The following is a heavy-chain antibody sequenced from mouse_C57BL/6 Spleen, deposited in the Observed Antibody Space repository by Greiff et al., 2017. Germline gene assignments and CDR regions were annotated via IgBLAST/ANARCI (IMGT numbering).Heavy chain of an antibody. D-gene: IGHD2-14*01. Sequence: EVQLQQSGPELVKPGASVKISCKASGYTFTDYYMNWVKQSHGKSLEWIGDINPNNGGTSYNQKFKGKATLTVDKSSSTAYMELRSLTSEDSAVYYCARSFGRGYDFDYWGQGTTLTVAS. CDR2: INPNNGGT. V-gene: IGHV1-26*01. J-gene: IGHJ2*01. CDR1: GYTFTDYY. CDR3: ARSFGRGYDFDY.